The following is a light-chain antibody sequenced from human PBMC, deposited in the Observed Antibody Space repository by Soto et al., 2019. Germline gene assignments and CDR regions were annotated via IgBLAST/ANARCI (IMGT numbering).Light chain of an antibody. CDR3: QKYNSAPLT. J-gene: IGKJ4*01. CDR1: QVISNY. Sequence: DIQMTQSPSSLSASAVDRVTITFRASQVISNYLAWYQQKSGKDPKLLIYAASTLQSGVPSRFSGSGSGTDFTLTISSLQPEDVATYYCQKYNSAPLTFGGGTKVDIK. V-gene: IGKV1-27*01. CDR2: AAS.